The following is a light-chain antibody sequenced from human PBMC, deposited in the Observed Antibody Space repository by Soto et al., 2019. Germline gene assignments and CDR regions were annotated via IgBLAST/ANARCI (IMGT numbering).Light chain of an antibody. CDR3: QQYENLPLKFT. Sequence: DIQMTQSPSSLSASVGDRVTITCQASHDISNYLNWYQHKAGEAPKLLIYDVSHLETGVPSRFSGSGSGTDFTFTITSLQPEDVATYYCQQYENLPLKFTFGPGTKVDIK. V-gene: IGKV1-33*01. J-gene: IGKJ3*01. CDR1: HDISNY. CDR2: DVS.